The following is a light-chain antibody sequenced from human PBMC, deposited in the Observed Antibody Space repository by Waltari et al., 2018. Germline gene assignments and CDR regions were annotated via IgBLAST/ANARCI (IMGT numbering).Light chain of an antibody. Sequence: IQMTQSPSSLSASVGDRVIITCRASQSISSYLNWYQQKPGKAPNLLIHTASRLQSGVPSRFSGSGSGTDFTLTISSLQPEDFATYYCQQSYNTLWTFGQGTKVEIK. J-gene: IGKJ1*01. CDR1: QSISSY. CDR3: QQSYNTLWT. CDR2: TAS. V-gene: IGKV1-39*01.